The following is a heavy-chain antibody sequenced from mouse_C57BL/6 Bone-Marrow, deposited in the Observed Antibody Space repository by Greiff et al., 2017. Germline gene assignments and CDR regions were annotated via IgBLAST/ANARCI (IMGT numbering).Heavy chain of an antibody. CDR2: IDPENGDT. V-gene: IGHV14-4*01. Sequence: EVMLEESGAELVRPGASVKLSCTASGFNIKDDYMHWVKQRPEQGLEWIGWIDPENGDTAYASKFQGKATITADTSSNTAYLQLSSLTSEATAVYYSTRGFAYWGQGTLVTVSA. CDR1: GFNIKDDY. J-gene: IGHJ3*01. CDR3: TRGFAY.